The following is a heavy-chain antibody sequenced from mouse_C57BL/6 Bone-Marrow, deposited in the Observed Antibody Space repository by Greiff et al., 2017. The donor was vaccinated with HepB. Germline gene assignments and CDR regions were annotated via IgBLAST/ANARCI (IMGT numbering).Heavy chain of an antibody. J-gene: IGHJ2*01. D-gene: IGHD1-1*01. V-gene: IGHV14-4*01. CDR1: GFNIKDDY. CDR2: IDPENGDT. Sequence: VQLKQSGAELVRPGASVKLSCTASGFNIKDDYMHWVKQRPEQGLEWIGWIDPENGDTEYASKFQGKATITADTSSNTAYLQLSSLTSEDTAVYYCTTTVVAPTFYFDYWGQGTTLTVSS. CDR3: TTTVVAPTFYFDY.